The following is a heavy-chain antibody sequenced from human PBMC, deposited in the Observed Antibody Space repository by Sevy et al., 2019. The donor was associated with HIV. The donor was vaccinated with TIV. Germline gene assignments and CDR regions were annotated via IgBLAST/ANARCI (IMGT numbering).Heavy chain of an antibody. CDR3: TRDLPPSATIVPHFDY. Sequence: GGSLRLSCAASGFSFSSYGMNWVRQAPGKGLEWVSSITSSGSNIYYSDSVKGRFTISRDNANNSLYLQMNSLRAEDKALYYCTRDLPPSATIVPHFDYWGQGSLVSVSS. V-gene: IGHV3-48*03. CDR2: ITSSGSNI. CDR1: GFSFSSYG. J-gene: IGHJ4*02. D-gene: IGHD2-21*01.